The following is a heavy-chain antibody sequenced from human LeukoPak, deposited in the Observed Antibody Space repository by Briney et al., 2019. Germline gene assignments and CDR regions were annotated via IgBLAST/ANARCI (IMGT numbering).Heavy chain of an antibody. CDR3: ARAVPVDYYDSSGYLGYFDS. J-gene: IGHJ4*02. CDR2: INHSGST. Sequence: SETLSLTCAVYGGSFSGYYWSWIRQPPGKGLEWIGEINHSGSTNYNPSLKSRVTISVDTSKNQFSLKLSSVTAADTAVYYCARAVPVDYYDSSGYLGYFDSWGQGTLVTVSS. V-gene: IGHV4-34*01. D-gene: IGHD3-22*01. CDR1: GGSFSGYY.